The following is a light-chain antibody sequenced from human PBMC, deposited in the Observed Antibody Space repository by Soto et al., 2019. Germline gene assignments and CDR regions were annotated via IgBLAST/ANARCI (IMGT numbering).Light chain of an antibody. CDR3: SSYTNGGTSV. CDR2: DVS. J-gene: IGLJ1*01. CDR1: SSDVGGYNY. V-gene: IGLV2-14*01. Sequence: QSVLTQPASVSGSPGQSITISCTGTSSDVGGYNYVSWYQQYPGKAPKLMIYDVSSRPSGVSNRFSGSKSGNTASLTISGLKAKDEADYYCSSYTNGGTSVFGTGTKVTVL.